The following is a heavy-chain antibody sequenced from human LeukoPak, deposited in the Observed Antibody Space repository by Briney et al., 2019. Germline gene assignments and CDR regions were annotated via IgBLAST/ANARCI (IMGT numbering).Heavy chain of an antibody. Sequence: SETLSLTCTVSGGSISRSDYYWGWIRQPPGKGLEWIGNIFYSGSTYYNPSLKSRVTISVDTSKNHFSLRLNSVTAADTAVYYCASARRDGYTLDYYFDYWGQGTLVTVSS. J-gene: IGHJ4*02. CDR1: GGSISRSDYY. V-gene: IGHV4-39*07. CDR3: ASARRDGYTLDYYFDY. CDR2: IFYSGST. D-gene: IGHD5-24*01.